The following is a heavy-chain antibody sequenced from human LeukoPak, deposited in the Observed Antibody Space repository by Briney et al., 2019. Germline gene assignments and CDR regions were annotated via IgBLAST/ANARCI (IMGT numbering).Heavy chain of an antibody. V-gene: IGHV1-69*13. CDR2: IIPIFGTA. CDR3: ASGSGYYFDY. CDR1: GYTFTSYG. Sequence: ASVKVSCKASGYTFTSYGISWVRQAPGQGLEWMGGIIPIFGTANYAQKFQGRVTIAADESTSTAYMELSSLRSEDTAVYYCASGSGYYFDYWGQGTLVTVSS. D-gene: IGHD3-3*01. J-gene: IGHJ4*02.